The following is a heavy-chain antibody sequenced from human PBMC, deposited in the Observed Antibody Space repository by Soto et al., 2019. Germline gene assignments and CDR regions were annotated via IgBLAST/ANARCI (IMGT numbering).Heavy chain of an antibody. CDR3: ARDWSPYYDFWSGFYTYFDQ. V-gene: IGHV3-74*01. J-gene: IGHJ4*02. CDR2: INSDGSST. CDR1: GFTFSSHW. D-gene: IGHD3-3*01. Sequence: GSLRLSCAVSGFTFSSHWMHWVRQAAGKGLVWVARINSDGSSTNYADSVKGRFTISRDNAKKTLYLQMNSLRADDTAVYYCARDWSPYYDFWSGFYTYFDQWGQGALVTVSS.